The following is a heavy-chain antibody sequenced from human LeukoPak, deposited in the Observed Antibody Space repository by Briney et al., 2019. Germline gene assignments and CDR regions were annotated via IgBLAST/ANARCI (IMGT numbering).Heavy chain of an antibody. CDR3: ARDLGGIVATIPGVDAFDI. J-gene: IGHJ3*02. V-gene: IGHV4-59*01. CDR1: GGSISSYY. Sequence: SETLSLTCTVSGGSISSYYWSWIRQPPGKGLEWIGYIYYSGSTNYNPSLKSRVTISVDTSKNQFSLKLSSVTAADTAVYYCARDLGGIVATIPGVDAFDIWGQGTMVTVSS. D-gene: IGHD5-12*01. CDR2: IYYSGST.